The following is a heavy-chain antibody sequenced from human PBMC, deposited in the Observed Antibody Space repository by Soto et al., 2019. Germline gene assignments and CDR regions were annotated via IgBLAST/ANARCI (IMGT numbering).Heavy chain of an antibody. J-gene: IGHJ3*02. D-gene: IGHD6-19*01. CDR1: GGTFSSYA. V-gene: IGHV1-69*13. CDR3: ARGKRVAGRHAFDI. CDR2: IIPIFCTA. Sequence: SVKVSCKASGGTFSSYAIRRVRQAPGQGREWMGGIIPIFCTAKHAQKFLGRVTITADESTSAALMKLRRLRSEGTAVYSGARGKRVAGRHAFDIWGQ.